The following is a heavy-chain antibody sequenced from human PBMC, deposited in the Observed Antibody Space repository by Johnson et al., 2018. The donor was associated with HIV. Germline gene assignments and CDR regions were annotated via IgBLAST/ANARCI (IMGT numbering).Heavy chain of an antibody. CDR2: TQYDGSNK. Sequence: VQVVESGGGVVQPGGSLRLSCAASGFTFSSYGMHWVRQAPGKGLEWVAFTQYDGSNKYYADSVKGRFTISRDNSKNTLYLQMKSLRAEDMAVYYCASVGRGPMWVAFDIWGQGTMVAVSS. J-gene: IGHJ3*02. D-gene: IGHD3/OR15-3a*01. CDR3: ASVGRGPMWVAFDI. CDR1: GFTFSSYG. V-gene: IGHV3-30*02.